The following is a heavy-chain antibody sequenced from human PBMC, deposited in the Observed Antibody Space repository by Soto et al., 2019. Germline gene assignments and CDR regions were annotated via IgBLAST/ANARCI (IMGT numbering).Heavy chain of an antibody. V-gene: IGHV3-33*01. J-gene: IGHJ3*02. D-gene: IGHD3-16*02. CDR1: GFTFSSYG. Sequence: GGSLRLSCAASGFTFSSYGMHWVRQAPGKGLEWVAVIWYDGSNKYYADSVKGRFTISRDNSKNTLYLQMNSLRAEDTAVYYCARDRYYDYVWGSYRFDAFDIWGQGTMVTVS. CDR2: IWYDGSNK. CDR3: ARDRYYDYVWGSYRFDAFDI.